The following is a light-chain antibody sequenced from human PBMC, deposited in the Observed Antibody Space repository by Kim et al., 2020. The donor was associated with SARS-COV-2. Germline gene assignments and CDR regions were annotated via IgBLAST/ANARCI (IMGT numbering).Light chain of an antibody. V-gene: IGKV4-1*01. CDR1: QSVLYSSNNKNY. Sequence: DIVMTQSPDSLAVSLGARATINCKSSQSVLYSSNNKNYLAWYQQKQGQPPKLLIYWASTRESGVPDRFRGSGSGTDFTLTISSMQAEDVAVYYCQQYYSTPRTFGQGTKVDIK. CDR2: WAS. CDR3: QQYYSTPRT. J-gene: IGKJ1*01.